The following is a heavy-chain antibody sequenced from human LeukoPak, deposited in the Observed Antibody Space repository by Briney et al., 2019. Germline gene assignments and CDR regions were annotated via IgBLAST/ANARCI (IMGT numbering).Heavy chain of an antibody. CDR1: GYTFTSYY. V-gene: IGHV1-46*01. CDR2: ISPSGSST. J-gene: IGHJ3*02. D-gene: IGHD3-16*02. Sequence: ASVKVSCKASGYTFTSYYMHCVRQAPGQGLEWMGIISPSGSSTTYAEKFQGRVTMTRDMSTTTVYMELSSLRSEDTAVYYCARGSYRSPRDAFDIWGQGTMVSVSS. CDR3: ARGSYRSPRDAFDI.